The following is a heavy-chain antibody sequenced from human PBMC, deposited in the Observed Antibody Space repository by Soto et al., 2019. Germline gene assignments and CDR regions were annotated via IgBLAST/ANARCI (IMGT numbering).Heavy chain of an antibody. CDR3: ATDFGDNPASAFDA. CDR2: ISPLLGTA. D-gene: IGHD2-21*01. V-gene: IGHV1-69*01. Sequence: QVQLVQSGAEVKKPGSSVKVSCKASGVTFSSETISWVRQAPGQGLEWVGGISPLLGTANYAQKFKGRVTITADESTSTLYIDLSRLRSDDTAVYYWATDFGDNPASAFDAWGQGTRVTVSS. J-gene: IGHJ4*02. CDR1: GVTFSSET.